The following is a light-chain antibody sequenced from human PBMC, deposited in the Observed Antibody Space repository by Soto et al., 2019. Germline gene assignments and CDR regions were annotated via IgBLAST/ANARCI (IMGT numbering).Light chain of an antibody. CDR3: SSHTSSITRV. CDR1: SSDVGGYNY. Sequence: QSALTQPASVSGSPGQSITISCTGTSSDVGGYNYVSWYQQHPGKAPKLMIYDVSNRPSGVSNRFSGSKSGNTASLTISGLQAEDEADYYCSSHTSSITRVFGGGTKLTVL. V-gene: IGLV2-14*01. CDR2: DVS. J-gene: IGLJ3*02.